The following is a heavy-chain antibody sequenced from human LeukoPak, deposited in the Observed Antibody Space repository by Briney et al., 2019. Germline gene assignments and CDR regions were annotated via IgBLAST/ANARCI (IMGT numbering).Heavy chain of an antibody. D-gene: IGHD7-27*01. CDR1: GYSISSGYY. Sequence: SSETMSLTCAVSGYSISSGYYWGWIRQPPGKGLEWIGSIYHSGSTYHNPSLKRRVTISVDTSKNQFSLKLSSVTAADTAVYYCARQSPWDYYMDVWGEGTTVTVSS. CDR2: IYHSGST. CDR3: ARQSPWDYYMDV. J-gene: IGHJ6*03. V-gene: IGHV4-38-2*01.